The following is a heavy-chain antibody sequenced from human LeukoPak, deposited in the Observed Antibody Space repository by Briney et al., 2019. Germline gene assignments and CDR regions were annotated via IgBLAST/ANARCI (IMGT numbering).Heavy chain of an antibody. Sequence: GGSLRLSCAASGFTFSSYGMHWVRQAPGKGLEWVAFIRYDGSNKYYADSVKGRFTISRDNSKNTLYLQMNSLRAEDPAVYYCAKDRVAVAGSFDYWGQGTLVTVSS. J-gene: IGHJ4*02. CDR3: AKDRVAVAGSFDY. CDR2: IRYDGSNK. V-gene: IGHV3-30*02. CDR1: GFTFSSYG. D-gene: IGHD6-19*01.